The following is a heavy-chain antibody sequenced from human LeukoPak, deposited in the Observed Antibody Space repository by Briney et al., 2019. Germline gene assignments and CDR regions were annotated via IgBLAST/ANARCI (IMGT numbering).Heavy chain of an antibody. D-gene: IGHD3-22*01. Sequence: ASVKVSCKASGYTFTSYAMNWVRQAPGQGLEWMGWINTNTENPTFAQGFTGRFVFSLDTSVSTAYLQISTLKAEDTAVYYCARSFLRRAYYYDSSGYFQFDYWGQGTLVTVSS. J-gene: IGHJ4*02. V-gene: IGHV7-4-1*02. CDR2: INTNTENP. CDR3: ARSFLRRAYYYDSSGYFQFDY. CDR1: GYTFTSYA.